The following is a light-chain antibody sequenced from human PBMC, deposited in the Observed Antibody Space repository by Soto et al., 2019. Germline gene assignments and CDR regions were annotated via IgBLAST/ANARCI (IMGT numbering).Light chain of an antibody. Sequence: QSVLTQPPSASGSPGQSVTISCTGTSSDVGGYNYVSWYQQHPGKAPKLMIYEVSKRPSGVPDRFSGSKSGNTASLTVSVLQAEDEADYYCSSYVGSNNFVFGTGTKVTVL. CDR1: SSDVGGYNY. CDR3: SSYVGSNNFV. V-gene: IGLV2-8*01. CDR2: EVS. J-gene: IGLJ1*01.